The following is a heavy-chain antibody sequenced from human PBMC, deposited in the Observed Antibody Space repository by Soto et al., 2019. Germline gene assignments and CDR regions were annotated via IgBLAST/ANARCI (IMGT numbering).Heavy chain of an antibody. CDR3: AKSGKTGYYYGMDV. J-gene: IGHJ6*01. D-gene: IGHD6-13*01. V-gene: IGHV3-30*18. CDR1: GFTFSSYG. CDR2: ISYDGSNK. Sequence: QVQLVESGGGVVQPGRSLRLSCAASGFTFSSYGMHWVRQAPGKGLEWVAVISYDGSNKYYADSVKGRFTISRDNSKNTLYLQMNSLRAEDTAVYYCAKSGKTGYYYGMDVW.